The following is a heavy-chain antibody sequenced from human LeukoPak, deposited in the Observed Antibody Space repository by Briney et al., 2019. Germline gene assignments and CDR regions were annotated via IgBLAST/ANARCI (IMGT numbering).Heavy chain of an antibody. CDR1: GGSISSYY. CDR3: ARGKADLRFLEWLLSEGYYFDY. D-gene: IGHD3-3*01. Sequence: SETLSLTCTVSGGSISSYYWSWIRQPAGKGLEWIGRIYTSGSTNYNPSLKSRVTMSVDTSKNQFSLKLSSVTAADTAVYYCARGKADLRFLEWLLSEGYYFDYWGQGTLVTVSS. CDR2: IYTSGST. J-gene: IGHJ4*02. V-gene: IGHV4-4*07.